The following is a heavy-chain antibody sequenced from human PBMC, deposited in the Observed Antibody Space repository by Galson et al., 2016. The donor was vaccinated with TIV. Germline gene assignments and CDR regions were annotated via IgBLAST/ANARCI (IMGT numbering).Heavy chain of an antibody. CDR1: GFTFSTYA. CDR3: ARVTMIRGTLDY. D-gene: IGHD3-10*01. Sequence: FLRLSCAASGFTFSTYAMYWVRQSQSKGLEWVAFISYDGTNRYYADSVKGRFTVSRDSSKNTLYLQLNILRPEDTAVYYCARVTMIRGTLDYWGQGTLVTVSS. CDR2: ISYDGTNR. J-gene: IGHJ4*02. V-gene: IGHV3-30*04.